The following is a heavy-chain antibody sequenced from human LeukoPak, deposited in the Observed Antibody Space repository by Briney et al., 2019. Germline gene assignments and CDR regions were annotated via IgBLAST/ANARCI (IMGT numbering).Heavy chain of an antibody. CDR1: GGSFSGYY. CDR2: IYYSGST. D-gene: IGHD5-24*01. Sequence: SSETLSLTCTVCGGSFSGYYWRYIRQHPGKGLEWIGYIYYSGSTYYNPSLKSRVTISVDTSKNQFSLKLSSVTAADTAVYYCAREEGDGYKFDYWGQGTLVTVSS. CDR3: AREEGDGYKFDY. J-gene: IGHJ4*02. V-gene: IGHV4-31*03.